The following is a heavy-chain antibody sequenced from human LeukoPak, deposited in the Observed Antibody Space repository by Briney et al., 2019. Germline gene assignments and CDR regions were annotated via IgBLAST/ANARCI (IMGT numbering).Heavy chain of an antibody. CDR3: AKNGGDGKPYYYHMDV. D-gene: IGHD2-21*01. CDR1: GFTFSSYA. V-gene: IGHV3-64*01. Sequence: GGSLRLSCAASGFTFSSYAMHWVRQAPGKGLEYVSAISSNGGSTYYANSVKGRFTISRDNSKNTLYLQMGSLRAEDMAVYFCAKNGGDGKPYYYHMDVWGQGTTVTVSS. CDR2: ISSNGGST. J-gene: IGHJ6*02.